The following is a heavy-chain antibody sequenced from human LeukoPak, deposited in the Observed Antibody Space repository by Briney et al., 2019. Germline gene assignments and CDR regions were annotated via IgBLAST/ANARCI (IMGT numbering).Heavy chain of an antibody. Sequence: SQTLSLTCAVSGGSISSGGYSWSWIRQPPGKGLEWIGYIYHSGSTYYNPSLKSRVTISVDRSKNQFSLKLSSVTAADTAVYYCASGSSGWLHWGQGTLVTVSS. J-gene: IGHJ4*02. CDR3: ASGSSGWLH. D-gene: IGHD6-19*01. CDR1: GGSISSGGYS. V-gene: IGHV4-30-2*01. CDR2: IYHSGST.